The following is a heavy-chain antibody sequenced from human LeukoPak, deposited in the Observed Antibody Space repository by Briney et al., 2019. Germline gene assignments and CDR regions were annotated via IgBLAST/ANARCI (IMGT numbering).Heavy chain of an antibody. V-gene: IGHV4-34*01. D-gene: IGHD6-13*01. CDR1: GGSFSGYY. CDR3: AVLPGAAAGSIDY. Sequence: SEALSLTCAVYGGSFSGYYWSWIRQPPGKGLEWIGEINHSGSTNYNPSLKSRVTISVDTPKNQFSLKLSSVTAADTAVYYCAVLPGAAAGSIDYWGQGTLVTVSS. CDR2: INHSGST. J-gene: IGHJ4*02.